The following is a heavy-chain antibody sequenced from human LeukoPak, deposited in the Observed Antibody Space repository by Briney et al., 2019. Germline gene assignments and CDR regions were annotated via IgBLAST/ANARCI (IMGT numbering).Heavy chain of an antibody. CDR2: IYYSGST. CDR1: GGSISSSSYY. Sequence: SETLSLTCTVSGGSISSSSYYWGWIRQPPGKGLEWIGSIYYSGSTYYNPSLKSRVTISVDTSKNQFSLKLSSVTAADTAVYYCARDRRGGYYDSSGYCFDPWGQGTLVTVSS. J-gene: IGHJ5*02. V-gene: IGHV4-39*02. D-gene: IGHD3-22*01. CDR3: ARDRRGGYYDSSGYCFDP.